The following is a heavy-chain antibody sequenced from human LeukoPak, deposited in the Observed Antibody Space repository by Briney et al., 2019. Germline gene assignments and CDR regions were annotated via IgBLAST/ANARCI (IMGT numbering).Heavy chain of an antibody. CDR2: INWNGGSI. D-gene: IGHD6-13*01. CDR3: ARDKAAAGTLFDY. CDR1: GFIFDDFG. J-gene: IGHJ4*02. V-gene: IGHV3-20*04. Sequence: GGSLRLSCAASGFIFDDFGMSWVRQAPGKGLEWVSGINWNGGSISYADSVKGRFTISRDNAKNSLYLQMNSLRAEDTAFYYCARDKAAAGTLFDYWGQGALVTVSS.